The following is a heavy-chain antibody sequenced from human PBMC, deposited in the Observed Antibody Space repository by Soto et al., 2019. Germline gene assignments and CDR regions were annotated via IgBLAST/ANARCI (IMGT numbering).Heavy chain of an antibody. CDR2: SRDKAQGYST. V-gene: IGHV3-72*01. J-gene: IGHJ4*02. Sequence: PGGSLRLSCAGSGFTLSDHYIDWVRQAPGKGLEWVGRSRDKAQGYSTAYAASVKGRFTTPRDESKNSVYLQMNSLKTEDTAVYYCARRLAAKPKYYFDFWGQGTLVTVSS. CDR3: ARRLAAKPKYYFDF. D-gene: IGHD2-2*01. CDR1: GFTLSDHY.